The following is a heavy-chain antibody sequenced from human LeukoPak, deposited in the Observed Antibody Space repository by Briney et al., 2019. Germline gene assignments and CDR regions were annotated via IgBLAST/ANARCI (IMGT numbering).Heavy chain of an antibody. CDR1: GYTLTASS. D-gene: IGHD3-16*01. J-gene: IGHJ4*02. V-gene: IGHV1-24*01. CDR2: FDPEDGET. Sequence: ASVKGSCKVSGYTLTASSMHWVRHAPGKGLEWRGGFDPEDGETIYAQKIQGRVTMTEDTSTDTAYMELSSLRSEDTAVYDCATEAKFSYVYWGQGTLVTVSS. CDR3: ATEAKFSYVY.